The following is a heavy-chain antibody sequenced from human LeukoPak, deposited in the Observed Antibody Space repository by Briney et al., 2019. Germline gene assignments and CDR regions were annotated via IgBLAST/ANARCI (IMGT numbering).Heavy chain of an antibody. CDR1: GFTSSSYG. Sequence: GGSLRLSCAASGFTSSSYGMHWVRQAPGKGLEWVAVMSYDGSNKYYADSVKGRFTISRDNSKSTPYLQMNSLRAEDTAVYYCAKDSRYSSGWYPDPDYWGQGALVTVSS. D-gene: IGHD6-19*01. V-gene: IGHV3-30*18. CDR3: AKDSRYSSGWYPDPDY. CDR2: MSYDGSNK. J-gene: IGHJ4*02.